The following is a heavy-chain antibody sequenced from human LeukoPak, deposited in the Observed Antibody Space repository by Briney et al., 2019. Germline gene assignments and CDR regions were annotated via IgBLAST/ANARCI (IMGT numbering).Heavy chain of an antibody. CDR1: GYTFTNFW. V-gene: IGHV5-51*01. J-gene: IGHJ6*02. Sequence: GESLKISCKASGYTFTNFWIGWVRQMPGKGLEWMGIIYLGDSDTRYSPSFQGQVTISADKSISTAYLQWSSLKASGTAMYYCASRSYDYYYYYGMDVWGQGTTVTASS. CDR3: ASRSYDYYYYYGMDV. CDR2: IYLGDSDT. D-gene: IGHD5-18*01.